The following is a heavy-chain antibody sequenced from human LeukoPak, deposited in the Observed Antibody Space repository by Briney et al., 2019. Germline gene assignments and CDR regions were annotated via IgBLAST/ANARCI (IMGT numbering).Heavy chain of an antibody. Sequence: SETLSLTCTVSGGSIRTYYWSWIRQPAGKGLEWIGRVYTSGTTNYNPSLESRVTMSVDTSKNQFSLKLTSVTAADTAVYYCARDSGTTGEVKFDPWGQGTLVTVSS. CDR1: GGSIRTYY. D-gene: IGHD1-7*01. V-gene: IGHV4-4*07. CDR2: VYTSGTT. CDR3: ARDSGTTGEVKFDP. J-gene: IGHJ5*02.